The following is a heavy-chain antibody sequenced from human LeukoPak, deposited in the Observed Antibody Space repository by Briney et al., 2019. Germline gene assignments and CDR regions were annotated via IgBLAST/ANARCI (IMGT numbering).Heavy chain of an antibody. J-gene: IGHJ4*02. CDR3: ARYPYDFWSGYSYYFDY. CDR1: GFTFSSYS. Sequence: PGGSLRLSCAASGFTFSSYSMNWVRQAPGKGLEWVSSISSSSSYIYYADSVKGRFTISRDNAKNSLYLQMNSLRAEDTAVYYCARYPYDFWSGYSYYFDYWGQGTLVTVSS. D-gene: IGHD3-3*01. CDR2: ISSSSSYI. V-gene: IGHV3-21*01.